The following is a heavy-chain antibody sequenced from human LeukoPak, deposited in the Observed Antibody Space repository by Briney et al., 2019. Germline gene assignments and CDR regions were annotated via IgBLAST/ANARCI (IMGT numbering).Heavy chain of an antibody. D-gene: IGHD2-15*01. CDR2: INPNIGGR. J-gene: IGHJ4*02. CDR1: GYTFTGYY. V-gene: IGHV1-2*02. CDR3: ARAYCSGGTCYSFDY. Sequence: ASVKVSCKASGYTFTGYYVHWVRQAPGPGLEWMGWINPNIGGRYYTQKFQGRVTMTRDTSISTAFMELSRLGSDDAAIYYCARAYCSGGTCYSFDYWGQGTLVTVSS.